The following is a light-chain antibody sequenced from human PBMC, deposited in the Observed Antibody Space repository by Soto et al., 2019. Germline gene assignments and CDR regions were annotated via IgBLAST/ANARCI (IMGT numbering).Light chain of an antibody. CDR3: CSYAGRSTLV. J-gene: IGLJ3*02. CDR2: EGS. Sequence: QSALTQPASVSGSPGQSITISCTGSSSDVGSYNLVSWHQQYPGKAPKLMIYEGSKRPSGVSNRFSGSKSGNTPSLTISGLRAEDEADYYCCSYAGRSTLVFGGGTKVTVL. V-gene: IGLV2-23*01. CDR1: SSDVGSYNL.